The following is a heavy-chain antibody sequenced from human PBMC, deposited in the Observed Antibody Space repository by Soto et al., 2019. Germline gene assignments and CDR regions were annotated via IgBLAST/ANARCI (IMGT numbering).Heavy chain of an antibody. V-gene: IGHV4-59*01. Sequence: PSETLSLTCTVSGVSISSYFWSWIRQPPGKGLDWIAYISDSGRTNYNPSIKSRVTISVDTSKSQFSLKLSSLTAADTAVYFCARGDPKYYDFWSGFPLDFWGQGAPVTVSS. CDR1: GVSISSYF. CDR3: ARGDPKYYDFWSGFPLDF. CDR2: ISDSGRT. J-gene: IGHJ4*02. D-gene: IGHD3-3*01.